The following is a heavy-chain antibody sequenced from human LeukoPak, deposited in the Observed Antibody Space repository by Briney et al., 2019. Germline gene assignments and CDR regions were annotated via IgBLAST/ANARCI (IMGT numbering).Heavy chain of an antibody. CDR1: GFTFSSFW. D-gene: IGHD3-3*01. CDR2: IKKDGSQK. V-gene: IGHV3-7*03. CDR3: TRVFGGYDFSDY. J-gene: IGHJ4*02. Sequence: PGGSLRLSCAASGFTFSSFWMSWVRQAPGKGLEWVANIKKDGSQKYYVDSVEGRFTISRDNAKNSLYLQMDSLRVDDTAVYYCTRVFGGYDFSDYWGQGTLVTVSS.